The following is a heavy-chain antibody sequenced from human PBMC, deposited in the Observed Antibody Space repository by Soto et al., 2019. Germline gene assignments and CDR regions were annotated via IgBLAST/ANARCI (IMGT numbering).Heavy chain of an antibody. Sequence: GGSLKLSCLASGFSFNSFNMNWIRRAPGRGLEWVASISVSSDNIYYGDSVQGRFTISRDNSKRSVFLDLSSLRVEDTAVYYCARDLGLLKSLFDYWGQGTLVTVSS. V-gene: IGHV3-21*01. CDR3: ARDLGLLKSLFDY. CDR2: ISVSSDNI. D-gene: IGHD3-16*01. J-gene: IGHJ4*02. CDR1: GFSFNSFN.